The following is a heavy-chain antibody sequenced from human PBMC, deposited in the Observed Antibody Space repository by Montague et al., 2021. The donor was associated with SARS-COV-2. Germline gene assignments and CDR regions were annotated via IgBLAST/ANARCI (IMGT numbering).Heavy chain of an antibody. Sequence: SETLSPTCTVSGDSTSCPNCYWGWIRQAPGKGLDWIGTIYNSGTTYYXPSLKSQLTISIDTSKNQFSLKLTSVTTADTAVYYCARHRNYGDHSLDNWFHPWGQGTLVTVSS. D-gene: IGHD4-17*01. V-gene: IGHV4-39*01. CDR1: GDSTSCPNCY. CDR3: ARHRNYGDHSLDNWFHP. CDR2: IYNSGTT. J-gene: IGHJ5*02.